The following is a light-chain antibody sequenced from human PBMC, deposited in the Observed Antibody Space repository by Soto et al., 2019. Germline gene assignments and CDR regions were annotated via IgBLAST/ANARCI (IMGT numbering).Light chain of an antibody. V-gene: IGKV3-15*01. CDR2: DAS. Sequence: QYPYILSGCPGERATXSCRASRSVSSTLAWYQQMPGQAPWLLLYDASSSSTGIPDRFARTGSETALTLTIPSLETEGFTVYYFQQYSNSGTFGQGTKVDIK. CDR3: QQYSNSGT. CDR1: RSVSST. J-gene: IGKJ1*01.